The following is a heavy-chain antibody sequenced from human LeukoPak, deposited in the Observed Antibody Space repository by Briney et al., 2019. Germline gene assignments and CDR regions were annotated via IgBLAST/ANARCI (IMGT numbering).Heavy chain of an antibody. CDR1: GGTFSSYA. V-gene: IGHV1-69*04. Sequence: SVKVSCKASGGTFSSYAISWVRQAPGQGLEWMGRIIPILGIANYAQKFQGRVTITADKSTSTAYMELSGLRSEDTAVYYCARDLGHRIVGAIDYWGQGTLVTVSS. CDR2: IIPILGIA. J-gene: IGHJ4*02. CDR3: ARDLGHRIVGAIDY. D-gene: IGHD1-26*01.